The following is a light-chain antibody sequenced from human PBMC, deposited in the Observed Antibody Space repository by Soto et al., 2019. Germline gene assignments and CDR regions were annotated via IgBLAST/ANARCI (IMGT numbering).Light chain of an antibody. CDR3: SSDAGNYNYV. CDR1: SSDVGGYTY. CDR2: EVS. J-gene: IGLJ1*01. Sequence: QSALTQPASVSGSPGQSITISCTGTSSDVGGYTYVSWYQQHPGKAPELMIYEVSNRPSGVSNRFSGSKSGNTASLTISGLQAEDEADYYCSSDAGNYNYVFGTGTKVTVL. V-gene: IGLV2-14*01.